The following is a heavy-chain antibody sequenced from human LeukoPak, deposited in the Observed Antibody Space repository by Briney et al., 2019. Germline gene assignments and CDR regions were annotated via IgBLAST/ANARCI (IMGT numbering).Heavy chain of an antibody. J-gene: IGHJ4*02. V-gene: IGHV4-34*01. CDR1: GGSFSGYY. CDR2: INHSGST. CDR3: ARIGSGSYPADY. D-gene: IGHD1-26*01. Sequence: SETLSLTCAVYGGSFSGYYWSWIRQPPGKGLEWIGEINHSGSTNYNPSLKSRVTISVDTSKNQFSLKLSSVTAADTAVYYCARIGSGSYPADYWGQGTLVTVSS.